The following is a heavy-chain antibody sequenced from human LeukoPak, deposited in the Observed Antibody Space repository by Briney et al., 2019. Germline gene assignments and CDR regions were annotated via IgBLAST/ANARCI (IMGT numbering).Heavy chain of an antibody. V-gene: IGHV3-7*05. CDR2: IKQDGSEK. CDR1: GFTFSSYV. CDR3: VRDGMGVIKALDI. Sequence: PGGSLRLSCAASGFTFSSYVISWVRQAPGKGLEWVANIKQDGSEKYYVDSVKGRFTISRDNAKNSLYLQMSSLRAEDTAVYYCVRDGMGVIKALDIWGQGTMVTVSS. D-gene: IGHD3-10*01. J-gene: IGHJ3*02.